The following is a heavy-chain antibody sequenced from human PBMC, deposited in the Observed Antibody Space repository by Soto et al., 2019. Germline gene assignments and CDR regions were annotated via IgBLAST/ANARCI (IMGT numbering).Heavy chain of an antibody. Sequence: QPGGSLRLSCAASGFTFSSYAMHWVRQAPGKGLEWVAVISYDGSNKYYADSVKGRFTISRDNSKNTLYLQMNSLRAEDTAVYYCARPRRYCSSTSCYFPYYYYYGMDVWGQGTTVTVLL. V-gene: IGHV3-30-3*01. CDR3: ARPRRYCSSTSCYFPYYYYYGMDV. CDR1: GFTFSSYA. CDR2: ISYDGSNK. J-gene: IGHJ6*02. D-gene: IGHD2-2*01.